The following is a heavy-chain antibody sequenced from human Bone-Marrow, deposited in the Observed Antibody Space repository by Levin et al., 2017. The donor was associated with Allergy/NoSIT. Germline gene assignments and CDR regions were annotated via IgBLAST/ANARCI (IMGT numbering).Heavy chain of an antibody. CDR2: INPNSGGT. V-gene: IGHV1-2*06. D-gene: IGHD6-13*01. Sequence: ASVKVPCKASGYTFTGYYMHWVRQAPGQGLEWMGRINPNSGGTNYAQKFQGRVTMTRDTSISTAYMELSRLRSDDTAVYYCAREAAAGRGHDAFDIWGQGTMVTVSS. J-gene: IGHJ3*02. CDR3: AREAAAGRGHDAFDI. CDR1: GYTFTGYY.